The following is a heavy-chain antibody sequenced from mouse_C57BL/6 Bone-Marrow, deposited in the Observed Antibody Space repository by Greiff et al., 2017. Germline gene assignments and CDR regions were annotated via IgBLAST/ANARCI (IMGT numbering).Heavy chain of an antibody. CDR3: ARYYYGYRTFSMDY. Sequence: LVESGAELARPGASVKLSCKASGYTFTSYGIGWVKPRNGKGLAWIGEIYATSGNTIYNEKFKGKATLTADKSSSTAYMELRCLTSEDSAVYFCARYYYGYRTFSMDYWGQGTSVTVSS. CDR2: IYATSGNT. V-gene: IGHV1-81*01. D-gene: IGHD1-1*02. CDR1: GYTFTSYG. J-gene: IGHJ4*01.